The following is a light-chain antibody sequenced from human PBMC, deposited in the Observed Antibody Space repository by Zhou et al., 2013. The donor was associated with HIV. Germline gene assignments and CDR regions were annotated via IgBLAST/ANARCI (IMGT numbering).Light chain of an antibody. CDR2: ATS. J-gene: IGKJ1*01. CDR1: QDIGRH. CDR3: QQYYSYSS. V-gene: IGKV1-27*01. Sequence: DIQMTQSPSSLSASVGDRVTITCRASQDIGRHLAWYQQKPGKGPRLLIYATSTLQSGVPSRFSGSGSGTDFTLTISCLQSEDFATYYCQQYYSYSSFGQGTKVEIK.